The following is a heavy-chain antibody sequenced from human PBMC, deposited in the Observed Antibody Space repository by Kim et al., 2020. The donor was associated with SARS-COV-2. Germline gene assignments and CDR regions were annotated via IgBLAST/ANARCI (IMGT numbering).Heavy chain of an antibody. CDR1: GFNFSSYA. Sequence: GGSLRLSCAASGFNFSSYAMSWVRQAPGKGLDWVSAISGSGGSKYYSTSVKGRFTISRDNSKNTLYLQMNSLRAEDTAVYYCPKDSTIVVVINYFDYWGQGTLVTVSS. V-gene: IGHV3-23*01. D-gene: IGHD3-22*01. CDR3: PKDSTIVVVINYFDY. CDR2: ISGSGGSK. J-gene: IGHJ4*02.